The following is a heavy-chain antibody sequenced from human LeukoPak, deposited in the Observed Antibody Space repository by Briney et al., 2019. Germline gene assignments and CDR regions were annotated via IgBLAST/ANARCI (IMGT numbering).Heavy chain of an antibody. D-gene: IGHD1-26*01. CDR3: ARSSGSYRQYYFDY. CDR1: GFTFSSYA. J-gene: IGHJ4*02. Sequence: PGRSLRLSCAASGFTFSSYAMHWVRQAPGKGLELVAVISYDGSNKYYADSVKGRFTISKDNSKNTLYLQMNSLRAEDTAVYYCARSSGSYRQYYFDYWGQGTLVTVSS. V-gene: IGHV3-30-3*01. CDR2: ISYDGSNK.